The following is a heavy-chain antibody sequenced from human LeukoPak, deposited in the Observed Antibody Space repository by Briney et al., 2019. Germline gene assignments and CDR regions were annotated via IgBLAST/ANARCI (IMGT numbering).Heavy chain of an antibody. D-gene: IGHD2-2*01. Sequence: PSETLSLTCAVSGGSFSGYYWAWIRQPPGKGLEWIGEINHIGSTNYSPSLKSRVTISVDTSKNQFSLKLSSVTAADTAVYYCARGRGGVVPAAPYYFDYWGQGTLVTVSS. CDR1: GGSFSGYY. V-gene: IGHV4-34*01. CDR3: ARGRGGVVPAAPYYFDY. J-gene: IGHJ4*02. CDR2: INHIGST.